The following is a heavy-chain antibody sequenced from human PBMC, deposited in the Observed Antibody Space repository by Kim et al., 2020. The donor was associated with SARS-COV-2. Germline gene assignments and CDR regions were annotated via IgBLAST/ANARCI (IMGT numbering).Heavy chain of an antibody. D-gene: IGHD3-10*01. J-gene: IGHJ5*02. Sequence: SETLSLTCTVSGGSISSSSYYWGWIRQPPGKGLVWIGSIYYSGSTYYNPSLKSRVTISVDTSKNQFSLKLSSVTAADTAVYYCARDLLDYYGSGSYYNGPGLDPWGQGTLVTVSS. CDR2: IYYSGST. CDR1: GGSISSSSYY. V-gene: IGHV4-39*07. CDR3: ARDLLDYYGSGSYYNGPGLDP.